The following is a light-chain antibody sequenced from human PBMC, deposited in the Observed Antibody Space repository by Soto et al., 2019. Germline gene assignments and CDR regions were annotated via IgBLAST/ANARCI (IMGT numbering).Light chain of an antibody. CDR2: AAS. V-gene: IGKV1-39*01. J-gene: IGKJ4*01. Sequence: DIQLTQSPSSLSASVGDTVTLTCRASQSISVYLNWYQQKPGTAPKFLIYAASNLQSGVPSRFSGSGSGTDFALTISSLQPEDFATYYCQQSYSSPLTFGGGTKVEIK. CDR1: QSISVY. CDR3: QQSYSSPLT.